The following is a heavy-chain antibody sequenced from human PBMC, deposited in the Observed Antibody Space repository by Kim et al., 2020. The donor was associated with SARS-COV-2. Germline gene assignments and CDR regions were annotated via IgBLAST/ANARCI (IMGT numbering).Heavy chain of an antibody. Sequence: ASVKVSCKASGYTFTSYGISWVRQAPGQGLEWMGWISAYNGNTHYAQKLQGRVTMTTDTSTSTAYMELRSLRSDDTAVYYCARYCSGGSCYHKSAFDYWGQGTLVTVSS. CDR3: ARYCSGGSCYHKSAFDY. CDR2: ISAYNGNT. CDR1: GYTFTSYG. J-gene: IGHJ4*02. D-gene: IGHD2-15*01. V-gene: IGHV1-18*04.